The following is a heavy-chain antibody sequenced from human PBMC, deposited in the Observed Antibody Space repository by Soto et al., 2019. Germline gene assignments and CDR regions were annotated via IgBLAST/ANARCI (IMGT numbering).Heavy chain of an antibody. Sequence: EVQLVESGGGLVQPGGSLRLSCAASGFTFSSYWMHWVRQAPGKGLVWVSRINSDGSSTSYADSVKGRFTISRDNAKNTLYLKMNSLSAEDTAVYYCPRGGRHRGIQLWSSLGYGMDVWGQGTTVTVSS. CDR3: PRGGRHRGIQLWSSLGYGMDV. CDR2: INSDGSST. CDR1: GFTFSSYW. J-gene: IGHJ6*02. D-gene: IGHD5-18*01. V-gene: IGHV3-74*01.